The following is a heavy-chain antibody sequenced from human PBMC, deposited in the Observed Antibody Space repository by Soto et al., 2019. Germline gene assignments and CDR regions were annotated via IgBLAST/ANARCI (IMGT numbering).Heavy chain of an antibody. Sequence: GGSLRLSCAASGFTFSSYAMHWVRQAPGKGLEWVAVISYDGSNKYYADSVKGRFTISRDNSKNTLYLQMNSLRAEDTAVYYCAREHIRLVSTHYYYYYGMDVWGQGTTVTVS. J-gene: IGHJ6*02. CDR3: AREHIRLVSTHYYYYYGMDV. D-gene: IGHD6-6*01. V-gene: IGHV3-30-3*01. CDR2: ISYDGSNK. CDR1: GFTFSSYA.